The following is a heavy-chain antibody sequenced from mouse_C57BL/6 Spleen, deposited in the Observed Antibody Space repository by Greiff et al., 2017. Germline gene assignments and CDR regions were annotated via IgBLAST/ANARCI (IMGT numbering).Heavy chain of an antibody. J-gene: IGHJ1*03. CDR2: ISSGGSYT. D-gene: IGHD4-1*01. Sequence: EVQVVESGGDLVKPGGSLKLSCAASGFTFSSYGMSWVRQTPDKRLEWVATISSGGSYTYYPDSVKGRFTISRDNAKNTLYLQMSSLKSEDTAMYYCARQNWDDWYFDVWGTGTTVTVSS. V-gene: IGHV5-6*01. CDR1: GFTFSSYG. CDR3: ARQNWDDWYFDV.